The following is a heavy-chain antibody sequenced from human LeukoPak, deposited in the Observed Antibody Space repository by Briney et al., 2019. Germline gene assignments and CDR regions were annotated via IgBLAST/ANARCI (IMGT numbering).Heavy chain of an antibody. Sequence: KPSETLSLTCTVSGGSISSYYWNWIRQPPGKGLEWIGYIYYSGSTNYNPSLKSRVTISVDTSKSQFSLKLSAVTAADTVVYYCARLRYDSSGYRSSSYYFEYWGQGTLVTVSS. J-gene: IGHJ4*02. CDR2: IYYSGST. CDR3: ARLRYDSSGYRSSSYYFEY. D-gene: IGHD3-22*01. V-gene: IGHV4-59*01. CDR1: GGSISSYY.